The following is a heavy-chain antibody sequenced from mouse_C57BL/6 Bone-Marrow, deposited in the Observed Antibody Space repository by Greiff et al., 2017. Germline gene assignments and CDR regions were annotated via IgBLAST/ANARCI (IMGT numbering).Heavy chain of an antibody. D-gene: IGHD2-2*01. Sequence: VKLQESGAELARPGASVKLSCKASGYTFTSYGISWVKQRTGQGLEWIGEIYPRSGNTYYNEKFKGKATLTADKSSSTAYMELRSLTSEDSAVYFCARSFGYHWYFDVWVTGTTVTVSS. J-gene: IGHJ1*03. CDR3: ARSFGYHWYFDV. CDR2: IYPRSGNT. CDR1: GYTFTSYG. V-gene: IGHV1-81*01.